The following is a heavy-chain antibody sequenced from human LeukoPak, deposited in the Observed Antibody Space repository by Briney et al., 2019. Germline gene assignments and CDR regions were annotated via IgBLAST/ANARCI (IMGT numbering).Heavy chain of an antibody. D-gene: IGHD3-10*01. CDR2: INPNSGGT. V-gene: IGHV1-2*02. Sequence: ASVKVSCKASGYTFTGYYMHWVRQAPGQGLEWMGWINPNSGGTNYAQKFQGRVTMTRDTSISTAYMELSRLRSDDTAVYYCARGRMVRGGDYFDYWGQGTLVTVSS. J-gene: IGHJ4*02. CDR3: ARGRMVRGGDYFDY. CDR1: GYTFTGYY.